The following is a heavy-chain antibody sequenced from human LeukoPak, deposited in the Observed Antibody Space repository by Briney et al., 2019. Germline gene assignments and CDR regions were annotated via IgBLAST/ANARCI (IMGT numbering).Heavy chain of an antibody. Sequence: GGSLRLSCAASGFTFTTYWMSWVRQAPGKGLEWVANIKQDGTEKYYVDSVKGRFTISRDNAKSSLYLQMNSLRVEDTAVYYCAKVAKYYYGSETYYFFEHWGQGTPVTASS. CDR2: IKQDGTEK. D-gene: IGHD3-10*01. CDR3: AKVAKYYYGSETYYFFEH. J-gene: IGHJ4*02. CDR1: GFTFTTYW. V-gene: IGHV3-7*01.